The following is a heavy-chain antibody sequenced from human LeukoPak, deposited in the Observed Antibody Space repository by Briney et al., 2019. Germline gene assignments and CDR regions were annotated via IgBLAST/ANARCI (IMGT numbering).Heavy chain of an antibody. Sequence: SETLSLNCAVSGGSISSGGYSWSWIRQPPGKGLEWIGYIYHSGSTYYNPSLKSRVTISVDRSKNQFSLKLSSVTAADTAVYYCARSSYYYDSSGYDHFDYWGQGTLVTVSS. D-gene: IGHD3-22*01. J-gene: IGHJ4*02. V-gene: IGHV4-30-2*01. CDR1: GGSISSGGYS. CDR2: IYHSGST. CDR3: ARSSYYYDSSGYDHFDY.